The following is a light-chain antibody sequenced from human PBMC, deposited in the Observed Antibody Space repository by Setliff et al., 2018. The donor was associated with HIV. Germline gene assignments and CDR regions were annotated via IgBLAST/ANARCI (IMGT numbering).Light chain of an antibody. J-gene: IGLJ1*01. Sequence: QSALTQPASVSGSPGQSITISCTGTNSDVGSYNFVSWYQLHPGKAPELMIYEVNNRPSGVSNRFSGSKSGNTASLTISGLQAGDEADYYCCSYAGDTAFYVFGIGTKVTVL. CDR2: EVN. CDR3: CSYAGDTAFYV. CDR1: NSDVGSYNF. V-gene: IGLV2-23*02.